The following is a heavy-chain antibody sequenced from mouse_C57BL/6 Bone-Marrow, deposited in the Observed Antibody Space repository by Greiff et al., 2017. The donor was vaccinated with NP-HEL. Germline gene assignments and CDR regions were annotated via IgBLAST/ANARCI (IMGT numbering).Heavy chain of an antibody. CDR2: ISGGGGNT. CDR1: GFTFSSYT. Sequence: EVKLEESGGGLVKPGGSLKLSCAASGFTFSSYTMSWVRQTPEKRLEWVATISGGGGNTYYPDSVKGRFTISRDNAKNTLYLQMSSLRSEDTALYYCARTYSFDYWGQGTTLTVSS. J-gene: IGHJ2*01. CDR3: ARTYSFDY. V-gene: IGHV5-9*01.